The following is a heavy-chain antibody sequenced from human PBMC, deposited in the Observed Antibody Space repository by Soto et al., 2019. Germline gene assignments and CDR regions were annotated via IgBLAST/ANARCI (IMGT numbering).Heavy chain of an antibody. D-gene: IGHD2-2*01. J-gene: IGHJ4*02. CDR1: GGSISSGGYY. CDR2: IYYSGST. V-gene: IGHV4-31*03. Sequence: QVPLQESGPGLVKPSQTLSLTCTVSGGSISSGGYYWSWIRQHPGKGLEWIGYIYYSGSTYYHPSLKSRVTIPVDTSKNQFSLKLSSVTAADTAVYYCARGRSSTSPYPIGYCGQGTLVTVS. CDR3: ARGRSSTSPYPIGY.